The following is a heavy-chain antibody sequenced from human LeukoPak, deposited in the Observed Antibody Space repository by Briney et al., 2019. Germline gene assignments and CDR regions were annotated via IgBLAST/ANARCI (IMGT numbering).Heavy chain of an antibody. CDR1: GGSISSVDYY. Sequence: SETLSLTCTVSGGSISSVDYYWSWIRQYPGKDLEWIGYINYRGSAYYNPSLKSRVTISVDTSKNQFSLKLTSVTAADTAVYYCARDTVPGDSFDIWGQGTMVTVSS. J-gene: IGHJ3*02. CDR3: ARDTVPGDSFDI. CDR2: INYRGSA. V-gene: IGHV4-31*03.